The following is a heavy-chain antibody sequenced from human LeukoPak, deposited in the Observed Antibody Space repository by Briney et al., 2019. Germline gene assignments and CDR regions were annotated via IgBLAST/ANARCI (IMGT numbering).Heavy chain of an antibody. CDR2: IYYSGST. CDR3: AREGSGFDY. D-gene: IGHD2-15*01. J-gene: IGHJ4*02. V-gene: IGHV4-59*01. Sequence: SETLSLTCTVSGGSISSYYWSWIRQPPGKGLEWIGYIYYSGSTNYNPSLKSRLTISVDTSTNQFSLKLSSVTAAGTAVYYCAREGSGFDYWGQGTLVTVSS. CDR1: GGSISSYY.